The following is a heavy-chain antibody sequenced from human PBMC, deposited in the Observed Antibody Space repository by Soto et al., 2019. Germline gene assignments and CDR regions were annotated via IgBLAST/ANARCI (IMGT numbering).Heavy chain of an antibody. CDR2: IYSGGST. V-gene: IGHV3-53*04. J-gene: IGHJ5*02. CDR3: ASESTLGWFDP. Sequence: EVQLVESGGGLVQPGGSLRLSCAASGFTVSSNSMSWVRQAPGKGLEWVSVIYSGGSTYYADSVKGRFTISRHNSKNTLYLQMNSLRAEDTAVYYCASESTLGWFDPWGQGTLVTVSS. CDR1: GFTVSSNS. D-gene: IGHD2-15*01.